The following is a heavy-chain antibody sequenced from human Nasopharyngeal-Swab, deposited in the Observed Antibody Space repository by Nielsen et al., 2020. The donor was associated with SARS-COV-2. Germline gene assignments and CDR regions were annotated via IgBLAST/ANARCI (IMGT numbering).Heavy chain of an antibody. J-gene: IGHJ4*02. CDR2: IIPIVGTP. CDR3: ARDLGDSGSGWS. D-gene: IGHD6-19*01. CDR1: GGTFSSHV. Sequence: SVKVSCKTSGGTFSSHVINWVRQAPGQGLEWMGRIIPIVGTPNYAQKFQDRVTITADKSTTTGYMELSSLRSEDTAVYYCARDLGDSGSGWSWGQGTLVTVSS. V-gene: IGHV1-69*04.